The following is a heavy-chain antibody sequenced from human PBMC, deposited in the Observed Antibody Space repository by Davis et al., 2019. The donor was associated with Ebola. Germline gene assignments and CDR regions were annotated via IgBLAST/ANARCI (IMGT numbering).Heavy chain of an antibody. Sequence: ASVKVSCKISGYTLTESSMHWVRQAPGKGLEWMGGFDPEVGETIYAQIFQGRVTMTEDTSTDTAYMELSSLRSDDTADYYCARGHNYAHEYWGQGTLVTVSS. CDR1: GYTLTESS. J-gene: IGHJ4*02. V-gene: IGHV1-24*01. CDR3: ARGHNYAHEY. D-gene: IGHD4-11*01. CDR2: FDPEVGET.